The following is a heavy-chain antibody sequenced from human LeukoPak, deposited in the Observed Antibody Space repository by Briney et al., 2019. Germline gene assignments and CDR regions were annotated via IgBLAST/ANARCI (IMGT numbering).Heavy chain of an antibody. CDR3: ARALHYCSGGSCYYLDY. D-gene: IGHD2-15*01. CDR1: GFTFSSYW. V-gene: IGHV3-7*01. Sequence: PGGSLRLSCAASGFTFSSYWMSWVRQAPGKGLEWVANIKQDGSEKYYVDSVKGRFTISRDNAKNSLYLQMNSLRAEDTAVYYCARALHYCSGGSCYYLDYWGPGTLVTVSS. CDR2: IKQDGSEK. J-gene: IGHJ4*02.